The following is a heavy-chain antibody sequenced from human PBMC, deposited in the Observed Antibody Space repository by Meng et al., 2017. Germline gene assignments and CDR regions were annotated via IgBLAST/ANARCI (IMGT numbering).Heavy chain of an antibody. CDR1: GGSISSSNW. D-gene: IGHD7-27*01. J-gene: IGHJ4*02. V-gene: IGHV4-4*02. CDR3: ARIGDWGSTRYFDY. CDR2: IYHSGST. Sequence: GPLQQSGPGLVKPSGTLSLTCAVSGGSISSSNWWSWVRQPPGKGLEWIGEIYHSGSTNYNPSLKSQVTISVDKSKNQFSLKLSSVTAADTAVYYCARIGDWGSTRYFDYWGQGTLVTVSS.